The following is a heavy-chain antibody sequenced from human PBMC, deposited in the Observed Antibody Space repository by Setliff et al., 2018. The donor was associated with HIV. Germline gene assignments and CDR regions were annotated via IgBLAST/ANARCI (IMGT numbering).Heavy chain of an antibody. V-gene: IGHV4-34*01. D-gene: IGHD3-16*01. CDR2: INHSGST. CDR3: AKRTFGSGRLDP. J-gene: IGHJ5*02. CDR1: GGSFSEYY. Sequence: PSETLSLTCAVYGGSFSEYYWSWIRQSPGKGLEWIGEINHSGSTHYNPPLKSRATISVDTSKNQFSLNLNSVTATDTAVYYCAKRTFGSGRLDPWGQGTLVTVSS.